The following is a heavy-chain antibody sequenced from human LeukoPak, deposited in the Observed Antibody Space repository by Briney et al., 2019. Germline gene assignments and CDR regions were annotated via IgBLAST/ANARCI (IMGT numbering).Heavy chain of an antibody. D-gene: IGHD1-26*01. Sequence: GGSLRLSCAASGFTFSDSYMSWVRQAPGKGLEWVSSISSSSSYADSVKGRFTISRDNAKNSLYLQMNSLRAEDTAVYYCARGSDFDYWGQGTLVTVSS. V-gene: IGHV3-69-1*01. J-gene: IGHJ4*02. CDR3: ARGSDFDY. CDR1: GFTFSDSY. CDR2: ISSSS.